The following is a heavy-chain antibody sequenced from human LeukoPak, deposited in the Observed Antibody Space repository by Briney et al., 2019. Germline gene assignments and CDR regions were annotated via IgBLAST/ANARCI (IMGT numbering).Heavy chain of an antibody. CDR1: GHTFSSYD. V-gene: IGHV1-8*03. CDR2: MNPNSGNT. J-gene: IGHJ6*03. CDR3: ARGLFGWELYYYYMGV. D-gene: IGHD1-26*01. Sequence: GASVRVSCKASGHTFSSYDTNWVRQATGQGREWLGWMNPNSGNTGYAQKFQGRVTITRNTSISTAYMELSSLRSEDTAVYYCARGLFGWELYYYYMGVWGKGTTVTVSS.